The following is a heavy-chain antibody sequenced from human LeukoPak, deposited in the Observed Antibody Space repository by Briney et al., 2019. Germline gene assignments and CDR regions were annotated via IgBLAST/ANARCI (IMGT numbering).Heavy chain of an antibody. Sequence: GGSLRLSCAASGFTFSSYAMHWVRQAPGKGLEWVAVISYDGSNKYYADSVKGRFTISRDNSKNTLYLQMNSLRAEDTAVYYCARDYDWNEGNDAFDIWGQGTMVTVSS. CDR1: GFTFSSYA. CDR2: ISYDGSNK. V-gene: IGHV3-30-3*01. D-gene: IGHD1-1*01. J-gene: IGHJ3*02. CDR3: ARDYDWNEGNDAFDI.